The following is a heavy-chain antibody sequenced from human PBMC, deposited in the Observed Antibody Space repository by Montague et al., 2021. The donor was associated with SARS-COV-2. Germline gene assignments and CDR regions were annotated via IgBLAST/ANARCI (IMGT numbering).Heavy chain of an antibody. D-gene: IGHD5-12*01. CDR2: IKSKTDGGTT. CDR1: GFTFDNAW. V-gene: IGHV3-15*01. J-gene: IGHJ6*01. CDR3: TTSTAGYSGYDFLAWRYGMDV. Sequence: YLSLSCSASGFTFDNAWMSWVRQAPGKGLEWVGRIKSKTDGGTTGYAAPVKGRFTISRDDSKITLYLQMNSLKTEDTAVYYCTTSTAGYSGYDFLAWRYGMDVWGQGTTVTVSS.